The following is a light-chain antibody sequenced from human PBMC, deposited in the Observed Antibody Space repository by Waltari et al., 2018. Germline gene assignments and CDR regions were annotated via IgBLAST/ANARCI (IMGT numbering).Light chain of an antibody. V-gene: IGKV3-20*01. CDR2: DAS. Sequence: ENVLTQSPGTLSLSPGERATLSCWASHSVSSSSLAWYQQKPGQPPRLLIYDASSRATCITDRCSGSGSGTDFTLTISRLEPEDFAVYYWQQYSNSPITFGQGTRLEIK. CDR1: HSVSSSS. J-gene: IGKJ5*01. CDR3: QQYSNSPIT.